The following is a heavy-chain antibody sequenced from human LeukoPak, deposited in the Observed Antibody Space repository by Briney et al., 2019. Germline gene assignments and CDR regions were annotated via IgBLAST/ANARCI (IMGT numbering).Heavy chain of an antibody. J-gene: IGHJ4*02. Sequence: GGSLRLSCAASGFSVSSNYMSWVRQAPGKGLVWVSQINTDGNSTTYADSVKGRFTVSRDNAKNTLYLQMNSLRAEDTAVYYCAKDSGPYTSGYYGHWGQGTLVTVSS. CDR3: AKDSGPYTSGYYGH. D-gene: IGHD3-22*01. CDR1: GFSVSSNY. V-gene: IGHV3-74*01. CDR2: INTDGNST.